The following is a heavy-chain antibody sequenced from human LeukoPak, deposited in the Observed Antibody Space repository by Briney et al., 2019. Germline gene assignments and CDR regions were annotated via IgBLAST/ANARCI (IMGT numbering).Heavy chain of an antibody. Sequence: GGSLRLSCAASGFTSSDHYMDWVRQAPGKGLEWVGRIRGKANRYSTEYAAPVKGRFTILRDDSKNSVYLQMSSLKTEDSAVYYCARGGPYSTSNYWGQGTLVTVSS. J-gene: IGHJ4*02. V-gene: IGHV3-72*01. CDR2: IRGKANRYST. CDR1: GFTSSDHY. D-gene: IGHD6-13*01. CDR3: ARGGPYSTSNY.